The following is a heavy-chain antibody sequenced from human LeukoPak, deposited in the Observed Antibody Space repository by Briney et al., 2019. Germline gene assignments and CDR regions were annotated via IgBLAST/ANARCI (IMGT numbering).Heavy chain of an antibody. D-gene: IGHD4-23*01. CDR3: ARDRGKDYFGD. Sequence: GTSLRLSCVTSGLTFTNHGFHWLRQSAGRGLEWVAFVRNDGFDTYHSNSVKGRFSISGDDSKNTVYLQMNSLRAEDTALYYCARDRGKDYFGDWGQGTQVTVSS. J-gene: IGHJ4*02. CDR2: VRNDGFDT. V-gene: IGHV3-33*01. CDR1: GLTFTNHG.